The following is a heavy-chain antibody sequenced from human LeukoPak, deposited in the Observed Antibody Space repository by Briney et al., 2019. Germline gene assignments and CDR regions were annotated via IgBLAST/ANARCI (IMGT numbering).Heavy chain of an antibody. CDR1: GYTFTDYY. D-gene: IGHD3-3*01. Sequence: ASVKISCKVSGYTFTDYYMHWVQQAPGKGLEWMGLVDPEDGETIYAEKFQGRVTITADTSTDTAYMELSSLRSEDTAVYYYATFTIFGNWFDPWGQGTLVTVSS. V-gene: IGHV1-69-2*01. CDR2: VDPEDGET. J-gene: IGHJ5*02. CDR3: ATFTIFGNWFDP.